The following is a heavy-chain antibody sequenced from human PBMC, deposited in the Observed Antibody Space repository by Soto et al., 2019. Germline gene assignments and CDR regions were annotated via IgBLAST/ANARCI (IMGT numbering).Heavy chain of an antibody. Sequence: SETLSLTCTVSGGSISSYYWSWIRQPPGKGLEWIGYIYYSGSTNYNPSLKSRATISVDTSKNQFSLKLSSVTAADTAVYYCARGGSSWHDPWFDPWGQGTLVTVSS. D-gene: IGHD6-13*01. CDR2: IYYSGST. CDR3: ARGGSSWHDPWFDP. J-gene: IGHJ5*02. CDR1: GGSISSYY. V-gene: IGHV4-59*01.